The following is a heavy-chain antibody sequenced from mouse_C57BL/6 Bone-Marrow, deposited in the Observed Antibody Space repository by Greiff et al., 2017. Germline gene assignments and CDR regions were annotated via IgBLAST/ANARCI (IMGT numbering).Heavy chain of an antibody. CDR2: IDPNSGGT. Sequence: QVQLQQPGAELVQPGASVKLSCKASGYTFTSYWMHWVKQRPGRGLEWIGRIDPNSGGTKYNEKFKSKATLTVDKHASTAYMQLSSLTSEDSAVYYCARGYYGSSRYYYAMDYWGQGTSVTVSS. CDR1: GYTFTSYW. V-gene: IGHV1-72*01. D-gene: IGHD1-1*01. J-gene: IGHJ4*01. CDR3: ARGYYGSSRYYYAMDY.